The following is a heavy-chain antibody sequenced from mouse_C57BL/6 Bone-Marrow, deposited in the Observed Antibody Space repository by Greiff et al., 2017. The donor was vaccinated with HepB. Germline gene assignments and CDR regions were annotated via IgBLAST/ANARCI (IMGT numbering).Heavy chain of an antibody. CDR2: ISDGGSYT. CDR1: GFTFSSYA. V-gene: IGHV5-4*03. CDR3: ARAPPPYYRSSYWYFDV. Sequence: EVKLEESGGGLVKPGGSLKLSCAASGFTFSSYAMSWVRQTPEKRLEWVATISDGGSYTYYPDNVKGRFTISRDNAKNNLYLQMSHLKYEDTAMYYCARAPPPYYRSSYWYFDVCGTGTTVTVSS. J-gene: IGHJ1*03. D-gene: IGHD1-1*01.